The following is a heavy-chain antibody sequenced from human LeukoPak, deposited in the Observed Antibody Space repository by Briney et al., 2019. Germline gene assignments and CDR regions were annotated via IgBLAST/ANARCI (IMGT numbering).Heavy chain of an antibody. V-gene: IGHV4-30-2*01. CDR3: ARAAPILTGHHFDY. D-gene: IGHD3-9*01. CDR1: GGSISSGGYS. J-gene: IGHJ4*02. Sequence: SETLSLTCAVSGGSISSGGYSWSWIRQPPGKGLEWIGYIYHSGSTYYNPSLKSRVTISVDRSKNQFSLKLSSVTAADTAVYYCARAAPILTGHHFDYWGQGTLVTVSS. CDR2: IYHSGST.